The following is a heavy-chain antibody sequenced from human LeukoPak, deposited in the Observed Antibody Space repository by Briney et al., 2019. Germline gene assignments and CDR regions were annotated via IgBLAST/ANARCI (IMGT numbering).Heavy chain of an antibody. Sequence: PSETLSLTCTVSGGSISSYYWSWIRQPPGKGLEWIGYIYYSGSTNYNPSLKGRVTISVDTSKNQFSLKLSSVTAADTAVYYCAKDLSSSFYYFDYWGQGTLVTVSS. CDR1: GGSISSYY. J-gene: IGHJ4*02. D-gene: IGHD6-13*01. V-gene: IGHV4-59*01. CDR3: AKDLSSSFYYFDY. CDR2: IYYSGST.